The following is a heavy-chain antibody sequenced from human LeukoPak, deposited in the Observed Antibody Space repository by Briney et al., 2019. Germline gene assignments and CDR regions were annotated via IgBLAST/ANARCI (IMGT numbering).Heavy chain of an antibody. CDR1: GGSFSGYY. CDR2: INHSGST. D-gene: IGHD2-15*01. Sequence: SETLSLTCAVYGGSFSGYYWSWIRQPPGKRLEWIGEINHSGSTNYNPSLKSRVTISVDTSKNKFSLKLSSVTAADTAVYYCARAGVVVAALSYFDYWGQGTLVTVSS. CDR3: ARAGVVVAALSYFDY. V-gene: IGHV4-34*01. J-gene: IGHJ4*02.